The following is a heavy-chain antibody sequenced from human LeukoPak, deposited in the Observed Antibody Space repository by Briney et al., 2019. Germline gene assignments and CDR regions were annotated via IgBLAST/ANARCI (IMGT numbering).Heavy chain of an antibody. CDR2: IIPILGIA. J-gene: IGHJ4*02. CDR1: GGSFSSYA. D-gene: IGHD6-19*01. Sequence: ASVKVSCKASGGSFSSYAFSWLRQAPGQGLEWMGRIIPILGIANYAQKFQGRVTITADKSTSTAYMELSSLRSEDTAVYYCARGGSSGPFDYWGQGTLVTVSS. V-gene: IGHV1-69*04. CDR3: ARGGSSGPFDY.